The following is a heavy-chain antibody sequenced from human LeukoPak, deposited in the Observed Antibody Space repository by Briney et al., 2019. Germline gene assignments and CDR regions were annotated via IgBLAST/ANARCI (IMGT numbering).Heavy chain of an antibody. CDR3: ARGGVVGATGRTNDY. J-gene: IGHJ4*02. V-gene: IGHV4-34*01. CDR2: INHSGST. Sequence: PSETLSLTCAVYGGSFSGYYWSWIRQPPGKGLEWIGEINHSGSTNYNPSLKSRVTISVDTSKNQSSLKLSSVTAADTAVYYCARGGVVGATGRTNDYWGQGTLVTVSS. D-gene: IGHD1-26*01. CDR1: GGSFSGYY.